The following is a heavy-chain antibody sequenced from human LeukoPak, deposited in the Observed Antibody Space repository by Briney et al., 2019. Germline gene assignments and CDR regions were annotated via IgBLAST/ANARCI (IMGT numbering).Heavy chain of an antibody. CDR1: GGSISTSNYY. D-gene: IGHD3-10*01. CDR3: ARQARRGNWFDP. J-gene: IGHJ5*02. Sequence: SETLSLTCTVSGGSISTSNYYWGWIRQPPGKGLEWIGSIYYSGSTYYNPSLKSRVTISVDTSKNQFSLKLSSVTAADTAVYYCARQARRGNWFDPWGQGTLVTVSS. V-gene: IGHV4-39*01. CDR2: IYYSGST.